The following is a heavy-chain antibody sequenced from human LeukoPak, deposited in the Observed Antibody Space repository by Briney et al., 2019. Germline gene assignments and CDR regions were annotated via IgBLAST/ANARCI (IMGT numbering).Heavy chain of an antibody. Sequence: GGSLRLSCAASGFTFSSYGMHWVRQAPGKGLEWVSAISGSGGSTYYADSVKGRFTISRDNSKNTLYLQMNSLRAEDTAVYYCAKKNYDFWSGYSRFDYWGQGTLVTVSS. CDR3: AKKNYDFWSGYSRFDY. J-gene: IGHJ4*02. CDR1: GFTFSSYG. D-gene: IGHD3-3*01. CDR2: ISGSGGST. V-gene: IGHV3-23*01.